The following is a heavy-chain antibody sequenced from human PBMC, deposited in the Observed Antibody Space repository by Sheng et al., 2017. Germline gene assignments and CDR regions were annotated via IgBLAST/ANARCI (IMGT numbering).Heavy chain of an antibody. CDR2: IRYDGSNK. CDR3: AKDDNKGWYQLLIDY. V-gene: IGHV3-30*02. CDR1: GFTFSSYG. Sequence: QVQLVESGGGVVQPGGSLRLSCAASGFTFSSYGMHWVRQAPGKGLEWVAFIRYDGSNKYYADSVKGRFTISRDNSKNTLYLQMNSLRAEDTAVYYCAKDDNKGWYQLLIDYWGQGTLVTVSS. J-gene: IGHJ4*02. D-gene: IGHD2-2*01.